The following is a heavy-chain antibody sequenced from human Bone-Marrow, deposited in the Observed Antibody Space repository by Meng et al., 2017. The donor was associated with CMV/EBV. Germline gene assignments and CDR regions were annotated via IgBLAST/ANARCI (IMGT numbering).Heavy chain of an antibody. D-gene: IGHD3-10*01. V-gene: IGHV4-39*07. CDR2: IYYSGST. CDR3: ARAWFGELPLYYYYGMDV. CDR1: GGSISSSSYY. J-gene: IGHJ6*02. Sequence: SETLSLTCTVSGGSISSSSYYWGWIRQPPGKGLEWIGSIYYSGSTYYNPSLKSRVTISVDTSKNQFSLKLSSVTAADTAVYYCARAWFGELPLYYYYGMDVWGQGTTVTVSS.